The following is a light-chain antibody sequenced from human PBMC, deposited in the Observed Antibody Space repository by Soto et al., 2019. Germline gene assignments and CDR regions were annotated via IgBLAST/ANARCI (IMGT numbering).Light chain of an antibody. CDR1: SSNIGIFY. Sequence: QSVLTQPPSVSAAPGQKVTISCSGSSSNIGIFYVSWYQQVSGTAPKLLIYENDKRPSEIPDRFSASKSGTSATLGITGLQTGDEADYYCGTWDNSRSAMVFGGGTKVTVL. J-gene: IGLJ3*02. V-gene: IGLV1-51*02. CDR3: GTWDNSRSAMV. CDR2: END.